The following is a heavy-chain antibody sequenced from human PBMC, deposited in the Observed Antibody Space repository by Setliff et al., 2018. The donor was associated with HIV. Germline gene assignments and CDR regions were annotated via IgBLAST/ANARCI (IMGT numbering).Heavy chain of an antibody. CDR1: GGSINSGTYY. D-gene: IGHD3-16*01. J-gene: IGHJ3*02. CDR2: IHISGNT. CDR3: ARGLCAPGLGEGAFAI. V-gene: IGHV4-61*09. Sequence: PSETLSLTCTVSGGSINSGTYYWNWIRQPAGKGLEWIGHIHISGNTNYNPSLKSLVTISLDTSKNHFSLNLTSMTAADTAVCYCARGLCAPGLGEGAFAIWGQGTKVTVSS.